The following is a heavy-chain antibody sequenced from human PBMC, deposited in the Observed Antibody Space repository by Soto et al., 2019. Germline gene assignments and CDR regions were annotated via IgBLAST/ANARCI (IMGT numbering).Heavy chain of an antibody. V-gene: IGHV3-15*07. J-gene: IGHJ5*02. CDR3: TTSSSYSYYTWLDP. CDR1: GFTFSNAW. CDR2: IKSKTDGGTT. D-gene: IGHD1-26*01. Sequence: PGGSLRLSCAASGFTFSNAWMNWVRQAPGKGLEWVGRIKSKTDGGTTDYAAPVKGRFTISRDDSKNTLYLQMNSLKTEDTAVYYCTTSSSYSYYTWLDPWGQGTLVTISS.